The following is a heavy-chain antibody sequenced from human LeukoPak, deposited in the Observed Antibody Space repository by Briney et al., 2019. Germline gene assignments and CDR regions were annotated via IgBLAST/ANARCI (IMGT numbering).Heavy chain of an antibody. Sequence: GGSLRLSCAASGFIFSSYAMSWVRQAPGKGLEWVSTISGSGGSTYYADSVKGRFTISRDNSKNTVYLQMNSLRAEDTAVHYCAKDRSCTNGVCHGDFDYWGQGTLVTVSS. CDR2: ISGSGGST. D-gene: IGHD2-8*01. CDR1: GFIFSSYA. CDR3: AKDRSCTNGVCHGDFDY. V-gene: IGHV3-23*01. J-gene: IGHJ4*02.